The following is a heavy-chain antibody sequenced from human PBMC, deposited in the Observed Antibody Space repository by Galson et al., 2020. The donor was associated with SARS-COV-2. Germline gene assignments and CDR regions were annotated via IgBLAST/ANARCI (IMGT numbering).Heavy chain of an antibody. D-gene: IGHD1-26*01. CDR1: GFTFSSYA. CDR2: ISYDGSNK. V-gene: IGHV3-30-3*01. CDR3: ASTGSGSYFYYFDY. Sequence: SLKISCAASGFTFSSYAMHWVRQAPGKGLEWVAVISYDGSNKYYADSVKGRFTISRDNSKNTLYLQMNSLRAEDTAVYYCASTGSGSYFYYFDYWGQGTLVTVSS. J-gene: IGHJ4*02.